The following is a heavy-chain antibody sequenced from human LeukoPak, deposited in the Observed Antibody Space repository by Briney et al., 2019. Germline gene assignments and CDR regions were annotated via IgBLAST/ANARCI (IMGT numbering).Heavy chain of an antibody. J-gene: IGHJ6*02. CDR3: ARDPDVEVAGLDYYYGMDV. CDR1: GDSVSSNSAA. Sequence: SQTLSLTCAISGDSVSSNSAAWNWIRQSPSRGLEWLGRTYYRSKWYNDYAVSVKSRITINPDTSKNQFSLQLNSVTPEDTAVYYCARDPDVEVAGLDYYYGMDVWGQGTTVTVSS. CDR2: TYYRSKWYN. V-gene: IGHV6-1*01. D-gene: IGHD6-19*01.